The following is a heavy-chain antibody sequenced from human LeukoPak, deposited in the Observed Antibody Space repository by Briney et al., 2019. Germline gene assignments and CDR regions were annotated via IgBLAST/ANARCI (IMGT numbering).Heavy chain of an antibody. V-gene: IGHV1-46*01. J-gene: IGHJ2*01. CDR1: GYTFTDHY. CDR2: IHPSGGST. Sequence: ASVTLSCKASGYTFTDHYMHWVRQAPGQGLEWMGVIHPSGGSTAFAQKFQGRVSMTSDTSTSTVYVELRSLTSDDTAVYYCARATLDAAMVYWSFALWGRGTLVTVAS. CDR3: ARATLDAAMVYWSFAL. D-gene: IGHD5-18*01.